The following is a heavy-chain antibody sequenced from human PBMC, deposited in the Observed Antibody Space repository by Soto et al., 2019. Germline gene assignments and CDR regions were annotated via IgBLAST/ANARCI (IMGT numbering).Heavy chain of an antibody. CDR3: LISSSHYTGFVY. CDR1: GGSFSGYY. D-gene: IGHD6-6*01. J-gene: IGHJ4*02. CDR2: INHSGST. Sequence: SETLSLTCAVYGGSFSGYYWSWIRQPPGKGLEWIGEINHSGSTYYNPSLKSRVTISVDTSKNQFSLKLSSVTAADTAVYYCLISSSHYTGFVYWGQGTLVTVS. V-gene: IGHV4-34*01.